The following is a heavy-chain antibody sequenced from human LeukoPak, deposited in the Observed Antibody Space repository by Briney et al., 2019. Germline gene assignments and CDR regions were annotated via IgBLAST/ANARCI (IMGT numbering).Heavy chain of an antibody. CDR3: ARDYVWGSYRPTHDAFDI. CDR1: GYTFTSYG. V-gene: IGHV1-18*01. J-gene: IGHJ3*02. D-gene: IGHD3-16*02. CDR2: ISAYNGNT. Sequence: ASVKVSCKASGYTFTSYGISWVRQAPGQGLEWMGWISAYNGNTNYAQKLQGRVTTTTDTSTSTAYMELRSLRSDDTAVYYCARDYVWGSYRPTHDAFDIWGQGTMVTVSS.